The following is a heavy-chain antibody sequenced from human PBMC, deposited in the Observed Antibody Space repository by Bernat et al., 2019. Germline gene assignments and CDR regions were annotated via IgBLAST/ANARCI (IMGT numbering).Heavy chain of an antibody. CDR3: ARANYDFWEGMDV. D-gene: IGHD3-3*01. CDR1: GFTLSRYS. V-gene: IGHV3-48*01. Sequence: EVQLVESGGGLVQPGGSLRLSCAVSGFTLSRYSMNWVRQAPGKGLEWVSYITSSSRIIYYADSVKGRFTISRDNAKTSLYLQMSGLGAGDAAVYYCARANYDFWEGMDVWGQGTTVTVSS. CDR2: ITSSSRII. J-gene: IGHJ6*02.